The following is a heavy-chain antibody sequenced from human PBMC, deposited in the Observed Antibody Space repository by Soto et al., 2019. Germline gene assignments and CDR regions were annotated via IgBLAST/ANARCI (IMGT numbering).Heavy chain of an antibody. CDR2: MSGSGGST. Sequence: EVQLLESGGGLVQPGGSLRLSCAASGFTFSSYAMSWVRQAPGKGLEWVSAMSGSGGSTYYADSVKGRFTISRDNPKNTLYLQMTRKRDEDTAVYYCATVRGISAHRTNDCWGQGTLVTVCS. J-gene: IGHJ4*02. V-gene: IGHV3-23*01. CDR1: GFTFSSYA. D-gene: IGHD6-13*01. CDR3: ATVRGISAHRTNDC.